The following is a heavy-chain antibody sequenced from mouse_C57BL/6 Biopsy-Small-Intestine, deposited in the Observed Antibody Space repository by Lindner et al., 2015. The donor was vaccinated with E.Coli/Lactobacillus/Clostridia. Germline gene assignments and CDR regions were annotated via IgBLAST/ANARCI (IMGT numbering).Heavy chain of an antibody. Sequence: VQLQESGPELVKPGTSVKTSCTASGYSFTGYYMNWMKQSPEKSLEWIGEINPSTGGTTYNQKFKAKATLTVDKSSSTAYMQLKSLTSEDSAVYYCARSYYDYLDFWGQGTTLTVSS. D-gene: IGHD2-4*01. CDR2: INPSTGGT. CDR3: ARSYYDYLDF. CDR1: GYSFTGYY. V-gene: IGHV1-42*01. J-gene: IGHJ2*01.